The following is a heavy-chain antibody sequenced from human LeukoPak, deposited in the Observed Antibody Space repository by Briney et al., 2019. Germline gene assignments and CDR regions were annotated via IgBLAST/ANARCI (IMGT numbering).Heavy chain of an antibody. V-gene: IGHV1-18*01. CDR1: GYTFTSYG. CDR2: ISAYNGNT. CDR3: ARDRARTDDVNFGPRGDY. Sequence: GASVKVSCKASGYTFTSYGISWVRQAPGQGLEWMGWISAYNGNTNYAQKLQGRVTMTTDTSTSTAYMELRSLRSDDTAVYYCARDRARTDDVNFGPRGDYWGQGILVSVSS. D-gene: IGHD3-10*01. J-gene: IGHJ4*02.